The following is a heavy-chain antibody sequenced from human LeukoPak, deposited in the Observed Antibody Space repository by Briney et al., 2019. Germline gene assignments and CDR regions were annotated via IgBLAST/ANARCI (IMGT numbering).Heavy chain of an antibody. CDR2: ISSSSSTI. D-gene: IGHD3-3*01. Sequence: PGGSLRLSCAASGFTFSSYSMNWVRQAPGKGLEWVSYISSSSSTIYYADSVKGRFTISRDNSKNTLNLQMNSLRAEDTAVYYCAKLIGNYDFWSGFYLVSWGQGTLVTVSS. J-gene: IGHJ5*01. V-gene: IGHV3-48*01. CDR1: GFTFSSYS. CDR3: AKLIGNYDFWSGFYLVS.